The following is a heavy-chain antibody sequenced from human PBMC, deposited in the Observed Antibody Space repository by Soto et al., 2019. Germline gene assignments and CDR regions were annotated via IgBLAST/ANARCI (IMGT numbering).Heavy chain of an antibody. CDR3: ARNDRTLGV. J-gene: IGHJ6*04. CDR1: GFTFSNYW. Sequence: EMQLVESGGGLVQPGGSLRLSCAASGFTFSNYWMNWVRQAPGKGLEWVANIKQDGSETYYVDSVKGRFTISRDNAKNSLYLQMNSRRAEDTAVYYCARNDRTLGVWGKGTTVTVSS. CDR2: IKQDGSET. V-gene: IGHV3-7*01. D-gene: IGHD1-1*01.